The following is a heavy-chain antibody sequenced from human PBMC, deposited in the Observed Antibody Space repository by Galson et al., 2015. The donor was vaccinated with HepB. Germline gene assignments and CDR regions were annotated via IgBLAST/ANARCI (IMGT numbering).Heavy chain of an antibody. J-gene: IGHJ2*01. V-gene: IGHV3-53*05. CDR1: GFTVSSNH. D-gene: IGHD4-23*01. CDR2: IYKDGST. CDR3: ARDLPDGGTNWYFGL. Sequence: SLRLSCAASGFTVSSNHLSWVRQAPGKGLEWVSVIYKDGSTYYADSVKGRFTISRDNSKNTVYLQMNSLRVEDSAVYYCARDLPDGGTNWYFGLWGRGTLVTVSS.